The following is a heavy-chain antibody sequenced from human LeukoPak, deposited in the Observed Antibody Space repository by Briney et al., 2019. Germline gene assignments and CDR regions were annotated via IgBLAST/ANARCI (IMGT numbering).Heavy chain of an antibody. CDR3: ARMAAIGAMDV. CDR2: IYYSGHH. Sequence: SETLSPTCTVSGASMSSYYWSWIRQPPGKGLGWIGYIYYSGHHTYNPSLKSRVTISIDTSKNQFSLKLTSVTAADTAVYYCARMAAIGAMDVWGQGTTVTVSS. D-gene: IGHD5-24*01. CDR1: GASMSSYY. J-gene: IGHJ6*02. V-gene: IGHV4-59*08.